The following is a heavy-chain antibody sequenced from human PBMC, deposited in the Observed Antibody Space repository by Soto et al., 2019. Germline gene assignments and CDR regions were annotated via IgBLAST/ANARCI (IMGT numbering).Heavy chain of an antibody. D-gene: IGHD2-15*01. CDR1: GFTFSSYA. CDR3: AKDKNVVVVAGGFDD. V-gene: IGHV3-23*01. CDR2: ISGSGGST. Sequence: LRLSCAASGFTFSSYAMSWVRQAPGKGLEWVTAISGSGGSTYYADSVKGRFTISRDNSKNTLYLQMNSLRAEDTAVYYCAKDKNVVVVAGGFDDWGQGTLVTVSS. J-gene: IGHJ4*02.